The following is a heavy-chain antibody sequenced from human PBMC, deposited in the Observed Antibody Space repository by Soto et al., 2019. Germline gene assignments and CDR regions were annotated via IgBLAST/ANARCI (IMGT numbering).Heavy chain of an antibody. V-gene: IGHV3-66*01. CDR2: FYSGGST. Sequence: PGGSLRLSCAASGFTVSSNYMSWVRQAPGKGLEWVSVFYSGGSTYYADSVKGRFTISRDNSKNTLYLQMNSLRAEDTAVYYCARDRLYVYAMDVWGQGTTVTVSS. D-gene: IGHD3-3*01. CDR1: GFTVSSNY. CDR3: ARDRLYVYAMDV. J-gene: IGHJ6*02.